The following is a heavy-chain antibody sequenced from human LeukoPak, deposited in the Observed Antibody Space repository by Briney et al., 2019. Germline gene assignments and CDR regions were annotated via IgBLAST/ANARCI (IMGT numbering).Heavy chain of an antibody. V-gene: IGHV4-39*07. Sequence: SETLSLTCTVSGGSISSSSYYWGWIRQPPGKGLEWIGSIYYSGSTYYNPSLKSRVTISVDTSKNQFSLKLSSVTAADTAVYYCARGYSGYEYWGQGTLVTVSS. J-gene: IGHJ4*02. CDR2: IYYSGST. CDR3: ARGYSGYEY. D-gene: IGHD5-12*01. CDR1: GGSISSSSYY.